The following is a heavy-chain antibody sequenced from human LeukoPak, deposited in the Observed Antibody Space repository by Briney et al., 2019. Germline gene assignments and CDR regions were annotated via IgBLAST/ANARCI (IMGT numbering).Heavy chain of an antibody. J-gene: IGHJ4*02. CDR2: IYYSGST. CDR3: ARDSGPLEWPEL. V-gene: IGHV4-59*01. Sequence: PSETLSLTCTVSGGSISSYYWSWIRQPPGKGLEWIGYIYYSGSTNYNPPLKSRVTISVDTSKNQFSLKLSSVTAADTAVYYCARDSGPLEWPELWGQGTLVTVSS. CDR1: GGSISSYY. D-gene: IGHD3-3*01.